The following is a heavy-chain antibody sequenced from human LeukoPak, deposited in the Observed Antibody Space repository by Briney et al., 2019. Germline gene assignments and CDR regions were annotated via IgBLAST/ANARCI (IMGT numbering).Heavy chain of an antibody. D-gene: IGHD3-22*01. CDR1: GGSFSGYY. Sequence: PSETLSLTCAVYGGSFSGYYWSWIRQPPGKGLEWIGEINHSGSTNYNPSLKSRVTISVDTSKNQFSLKLSSVTAADTAVYYCARHPIKNYYDSSDPYWYFDLWGRGTLVTVSS. J-gene: IGHJ2*01. CDR3: ARHPIKNYYDSSDPYWYFDL. V-gene: IGHV4-34*01. CDR2: INHSGST.